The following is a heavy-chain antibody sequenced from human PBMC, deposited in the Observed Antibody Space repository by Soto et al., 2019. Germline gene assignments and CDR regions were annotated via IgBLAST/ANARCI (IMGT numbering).Heavy chain of an antibody. CDR1: GYTFSSYA. V-gene: IGHV1-69*13. CDR2: IIPIFGTA. CDR3: AVPKWELPNYYYGMDV. Sequence: GASVKVSCKASGYTFSSYAISWVRQAPGQGLEWMGGIIPIFGTANYAQKFQGRVTITADESTSTAYMELSSLRSEDTAVYYCAVPKWELPNYYYGMDVWGQGTTVTVSS. J-gene: IGHJ6*02. D-gene: IGHD1-26*01.